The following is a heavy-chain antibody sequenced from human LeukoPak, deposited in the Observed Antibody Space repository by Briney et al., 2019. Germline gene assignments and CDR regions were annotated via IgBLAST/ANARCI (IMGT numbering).Heavy chain of an antibody. CDR3: ARDLDSGYETVAFDI. CDR2: INHSGST. D-gene: IGHD5-12*01. Sequence: PSETLSLTCAVYGGSFSVYYWSWIRQPPGKGLEWIGEINHSGSTNYNPSLKSRVTISVDTSKNQFSLKLSSVTAADTAVYYCARDLDSGYETVAFDIWGQGTMVTVSS. V-gene: IGHV4-34*01. CDR1: GGSFSVYY. J-gene: IGHJ3*02.